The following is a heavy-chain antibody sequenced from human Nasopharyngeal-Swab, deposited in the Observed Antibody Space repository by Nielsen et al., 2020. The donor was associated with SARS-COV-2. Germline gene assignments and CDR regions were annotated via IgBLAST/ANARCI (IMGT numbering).Heavy chain of an antibody. V-gene: IGHV3-66*01. CDR2: IYSGGST. CDR1: GFTVSSNY. J-gene: IGHJ4*02. CDR3: AKDRGPMMATPDY. D-gene: IGHD5-24*01. Sequence: GGSLRLSCAASGFTVSSNYMSWVRQAPGKGLEWVSVIYSGGSTYYADSVKGRFTISRDNSKNTLYLQMNSLRAEDTAVYYCAKDRGPMMATPDYWGQGTLVTVSS.